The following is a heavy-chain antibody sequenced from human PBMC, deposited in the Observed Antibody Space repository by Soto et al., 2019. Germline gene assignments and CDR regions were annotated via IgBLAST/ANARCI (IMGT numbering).Heavy chain of an antibody. CDR2: IYHRGNT. Sequence: KTSETLSLTCTVSGGSISSNNWWSWIRQPPGKGLEWIGEIYHRGNTNYNPSLKSRVTISVDKSKNQFFLNLNFMTAADTAVYYCARLSSINTMDVWGQGTTVTVSS. CDR3: ARLSSINTMDV. CDR1: GGSISSNNW. V-gene: IGHV4-4*02. J-gene: IGHJ6*02.